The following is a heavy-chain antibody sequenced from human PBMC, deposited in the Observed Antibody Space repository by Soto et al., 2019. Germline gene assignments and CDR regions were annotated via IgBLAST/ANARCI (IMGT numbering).Heavy chain of an antibody. CDR3: ARELAPASSATSDY. CDR1: GGSFRGYY. V-gene: IGHV4-34*01. Sequence: SETLSLTCAVYGGSFRGYYWSWIRQPPGKGLEWIGEINHSGSTNYNPSLKSRVTISVDTSKNQFSLKLSSVTAADTAVYYCARELAPASSATSDYWGQRTLVTVSS. D-gene: IGHD2-2*01. J-gene: IGHJ4*02. CDR2: INHSGST.